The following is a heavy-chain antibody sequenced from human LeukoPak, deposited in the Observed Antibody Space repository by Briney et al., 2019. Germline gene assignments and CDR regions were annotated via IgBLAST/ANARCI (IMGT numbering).Heavy chain of an antibody. V-gene: IGHV4-59*08. Sequence: PSETLSLTCTVSGGSISSYYWSWIRQPPGKGLEWIGYIYYSGSTNYNPSLTSRVTISVDTSKNQFSLKLSSVTAADTAVYYCARVGREMVRGVHNYYMDVWGKGTTVTVSS. CDR3: ARVGREMVRGVHNYYMDV. CDR2: IYYSGST. J-gene: IGHJ6*03. CDR1: GGSISSYY. D-gene: IGHD3-10*01.